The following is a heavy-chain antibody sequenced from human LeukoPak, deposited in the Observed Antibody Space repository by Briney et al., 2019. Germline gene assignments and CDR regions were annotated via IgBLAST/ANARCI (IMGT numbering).Heavy chain of an antibody. CDR3: AREEGASMIITY. J-gene: IGHJ4*02. Sequence: SETLSLTCTVSGGSISSGDYYWSWIRQPPGKGLEWIGYIYYSGSTNYNPSLKSRVTISVDTSKNQFSLKLSSVTAADTAVYYCAREEGASMIITYWGQGTLVTVSS. D-gene: IGHD3-22*01. V-gene: IGHV4-61*08. CDR2: IYYSGST. CDR1: GGSISSGDYY.